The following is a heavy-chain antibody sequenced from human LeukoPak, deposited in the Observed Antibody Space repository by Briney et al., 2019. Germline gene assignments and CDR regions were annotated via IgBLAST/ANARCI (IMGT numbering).Heavy chain of an antibody. Sequence: GGSLRLSCAASGFTFSSYWMSWVRQAPGKGLEWVANIKQDGSEKYYVDSVKGRFTISRDNSKNTLYLQMNSLRAEDTAVYYCAKEAYCSGGSCYTVGVFGLDYWGQGTLVTVSS. J-gene: IGHJ4*02. CDR3: AKEAYCSGGSCYTVGVFGLDY. D-gene: IGHD2-15*01. CDR2: IKQDGSEK. CDR1: GFTFSSYW. V-gene: IGHV3-7*01.